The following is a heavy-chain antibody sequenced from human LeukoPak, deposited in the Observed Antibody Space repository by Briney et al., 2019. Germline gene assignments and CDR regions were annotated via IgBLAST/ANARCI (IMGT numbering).Heavy chain of an antibody. CDR1: GFTFSNYA. D-gene: IGHD2-15*01. J-gene: IGHJ4*02. CDR2: ISIGGSST. Sequence: PGGSLRLSCAASGFTFSNYAMTWVRQAPGKGLEWVSAISIGGSSTWYADSVEGRFTISRDNSKNTLYLQMDSLRADDTATYYCAKDHKSCRGVSCLLHQDWGQGTLVTVSS. CDR3: AKDHKSCRGVSCLLHQD. V-gene: IGHV3-23*01.